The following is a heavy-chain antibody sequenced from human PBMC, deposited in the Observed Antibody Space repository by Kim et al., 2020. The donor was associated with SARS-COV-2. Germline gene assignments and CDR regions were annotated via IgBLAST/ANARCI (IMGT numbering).Heavy chain of an antibody. CDR3: ARRGPDASSTSWFDL. CDR2: INHSGNT. J-gene: IGHJ5*02. CDR1: GGSLSVYY. D-gene: IGHD1-26*01. V-gene: IGHV4-34*01. Sequence: SETLSLTCVVYGGSLSVYYWSWIRQPPGKGLEWIGEINHSGNTNYNLSLKSRVNILVDTSRKQLSLKVNSVTAADTAVYYCARRGPDASSTSWFDLWGQGTLVTVSS.